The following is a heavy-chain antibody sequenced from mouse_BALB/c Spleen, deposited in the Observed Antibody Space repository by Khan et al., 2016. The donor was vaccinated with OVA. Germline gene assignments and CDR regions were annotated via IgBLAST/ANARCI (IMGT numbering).Heavy chain of an antibody. CDR2: ISYSGSS. CDR3: ARTARIKY. Sequence: EVQLQESGPGLVKPSQSLSLTCTVTGYSITSGYGWNWIRQLPGNKLEWMGFISYSGSSNYNPSLKSRISITRDTSKNQFFLQLNYVTTEDTATYYCARTARIKYWGQGTTLTVSS. V-gene: IGHV3-2*02. CDR1: GYSITSGYG. J-gene: IGHJ2*01. D-gene: IGHD1-2*01.